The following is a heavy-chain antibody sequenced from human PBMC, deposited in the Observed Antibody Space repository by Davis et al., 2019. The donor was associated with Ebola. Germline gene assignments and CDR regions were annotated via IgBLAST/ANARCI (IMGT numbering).Heavy chain of an antibody. CDR2: INSDGSST. CDR3: ARARYSSGWLVY. CDR1: GFTFSSYW. Sequence: PGGSLRLSCAASGFTFSSYWMHWVRQAPGKGLVWVSRINSDGSSTSYADSVKGRFTISRDNAKNTLYLQMNSLRAEDTAVYYCARARYSSGWLVYWGQGTLVTVSS. V-gene: IGHV3-74*01. J-gene: IGHJ4*02. D-gene: IGHD6-19*01.